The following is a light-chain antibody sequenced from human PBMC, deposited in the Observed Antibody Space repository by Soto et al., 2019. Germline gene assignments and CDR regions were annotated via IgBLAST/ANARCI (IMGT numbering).Light chain of an antibody. V-gene: IGKV3-20*01. CDR3: QQYGSSPPT. CDR1: QSVSSSY. CDR2: GAS. J-gene: IGKJ1*01. Sequence: EIVLTQSPGTLSLSPGERATLSCRASQSVSSSYLAWYQQKPGQAPRLLIYGASSRANGIPDRFSGSGSGPDFTLTISRLEPEDFAVYYCQQYGSSPPTFGQGTKVEIK.